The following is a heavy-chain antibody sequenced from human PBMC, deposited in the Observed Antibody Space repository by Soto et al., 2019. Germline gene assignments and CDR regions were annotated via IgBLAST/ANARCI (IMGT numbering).Heavy chain of an antibody. CDR2: IWYDGSNK. D-gene: IGHD6-13*01. Sequence: GGSLRLSCAASGFTFSSYGMHWVRQAPGKGLEWVAVIWYDGSNKYYADSVKGRFTISRDNSKNTLYLQMNSLRAEDTAVYYCARDGRSVYSSSWYGYWGQGTLVTVSS. CDR3: ARDGRSVYSSSWYGY. CDR1: GFTFSSYG. J-gene: IGHJ4*02. V-gene: IGHV3-33*01.